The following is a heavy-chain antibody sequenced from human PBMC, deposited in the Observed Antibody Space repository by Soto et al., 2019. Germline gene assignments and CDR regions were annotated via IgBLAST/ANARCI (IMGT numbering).Heavy chain of an antibody. CDR2: INAGNGNT. CDR3: ARCGGVDTAMVGPCSQSNLCYYYGMNV. D-gene: IGHD5-18*01. V-gene: IGHV1-3*01. Sequence: ASVKVSCKASGYTFTSYAMHWVRQAPGQRLEWMGWINAGNGNTKYSQKFQGRVTITRDTSASTAYMELSSLRSEDTAVYYCARCGGVDTAMVGPCSQSNLCYYYGMNVWGQGTTVTVCS. J-gene: IGHJ6*02. CDR1: GYTFTSYA.